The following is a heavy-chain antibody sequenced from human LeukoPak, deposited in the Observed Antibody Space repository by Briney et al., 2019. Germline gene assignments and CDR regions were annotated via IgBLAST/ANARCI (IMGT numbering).Heavy chain of an antibody. CDR3: ASLGTLRS. D-gene: IGHD7-27*01. CDR1: GDSVSSSSYY. V-gene: IGHV4-39*01. Sequence: PSETLPLTCTVSGDSVSSSSYYWGWIRQPPGKGLEWIGSISYSGTNYNNPSLKSRVSISIDTSKNQFSVKLTSVTAADTAMYYCASLGTLRSWGQGTLVTVSS. J-gene: IGHJ5*02. CDR2: ISYSGTN.